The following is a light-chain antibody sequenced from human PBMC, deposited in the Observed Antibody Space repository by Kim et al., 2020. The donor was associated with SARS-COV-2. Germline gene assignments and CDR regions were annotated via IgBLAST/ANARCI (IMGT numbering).Light chain of an antibody. CDR3: QVWDSSSDHPGV. Sequence: PGKTARSTCGGNNIGSKRVHWYQQKPGQAPVLVIYYDSDRPSGIPERFSGSNSGNTATLTISRVEAGDEADYYCQVWDSSSDHPGVFGGGTQLTVL. V-gene: IGLV3-21*04. CDR1: NIGSKR. J-gene: IGLJ2*01. CDR2: YDS.